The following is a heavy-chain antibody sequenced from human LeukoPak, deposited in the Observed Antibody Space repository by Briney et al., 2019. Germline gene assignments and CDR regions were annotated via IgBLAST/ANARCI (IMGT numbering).Heavy chain of an antibody. CDR1: GYTLTELS. J-gene: IGHJ5*02. CDR3: ATNVVPAAPHGNWFDP. CDR2: FDPEDGET. D-gene: IGHD2-2*01. V-gene: IGHV1-24*01. Sequence: ASVKVSCKVSGYTLTELSMHWVRQAPGKGLEWMGGFDPEDGETIYAQKFQGRVTMTEDTSTDTAYMELSSLRSEDTAVYYCATNVVPAAPHGNWFDPWGQGTLVTVSS.